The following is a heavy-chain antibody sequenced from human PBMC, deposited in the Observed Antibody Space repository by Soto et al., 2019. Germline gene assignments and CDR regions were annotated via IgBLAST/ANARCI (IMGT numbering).Heavy chain of an antibody. Sequence: ASETLSLSCTVSGGSISSDYWSWIRQPPGKGLGWIGYIYYSGSTNYNPSLKSRVTISVDTSKNQFSLKLNSVTAADTAVYYCARLGWGNGGSDYWGQGTLVTVSS. D-gene: IGHD3-16*01. V-gene: IGHV4-59*08. CDR2: IYYSGST. CDR1: GGSISSDY. J-gene: IGHJ4*02. CDR3: ARLGWGNGGSDY.